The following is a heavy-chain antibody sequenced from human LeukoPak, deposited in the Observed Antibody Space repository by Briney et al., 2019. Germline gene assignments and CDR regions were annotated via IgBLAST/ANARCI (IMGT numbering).Heavy chain of an antibody. CDR3: AVGSGYYFDY. D-gene: IGHD3-10*01. CDR2: IIPIFGTA. J-gene: IGHJ4*02. V-gene: IGHV1-69*13. CDR1: GGTFSSYA. Sequence: RASVTVSCKASGGTFSSYAICWVRQAPGQGLEWMGGIIPIFGTANYAQKFQGRVTITADESTSTAYMELSSLRSEDTAVYYCAVGSGYYFDYWGQGTLVTVSS.